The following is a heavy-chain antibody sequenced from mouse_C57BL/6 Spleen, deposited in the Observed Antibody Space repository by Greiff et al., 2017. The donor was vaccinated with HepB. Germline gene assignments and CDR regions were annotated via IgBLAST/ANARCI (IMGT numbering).Heavy chain of an antibody. D-gene: IGHD3-2*02. J-gene: IGHJ4*01. CDR1: GYTFTSYW. Sequence: QVHVKQSGAELAKPGASVKLSCKASGYTFTSYWMHWVKQRPGQGLEWIGYINPSSGYTKYNQKFKDKATLTADKSSSTAYMQLSSLTYEDSAVYYCALDSSASYAMDYWGQGTSVTVSS. V-gene: IGHV1-7*01. CDR3: ALDSSASYAMDY. CDR2: INPSSGYT.